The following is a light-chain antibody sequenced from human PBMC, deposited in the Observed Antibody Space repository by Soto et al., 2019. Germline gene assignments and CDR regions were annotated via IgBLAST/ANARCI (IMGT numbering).Light chain of an antibody. CDR3: QQRET. Sequence: DIQMTQSPSSLSASVGDRVTITCRSSPAIHSYLNWYQQKPGKAPNLLIFATSTLQSGVPSRFSGSGSGTDFTLTISSLQPEDFATYYCQQRETFGPGTKVDIK. J-gene: IGKJ3*01. CDR1: PAIHSY. V-gene: IGKV1-39*01. CDR2: ATS.